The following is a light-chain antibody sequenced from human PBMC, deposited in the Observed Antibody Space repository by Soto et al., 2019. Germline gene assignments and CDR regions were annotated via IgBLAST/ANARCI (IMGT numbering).Light chain of an antibody. V-gene: IGKV3-20*01. CDR3: QQYGSAPPYP. J-gene: IGKJ2*01. Sequence: EIVLTQSPGTLSLSPGERATLSCRASQSVSSSYLAWYQQKPGQAPRLLIYGASSRATAIPDRFSGSGSGTDFTLTISRLEPEDFAVYYWQQYGSAPPYPFGQGTKLEIK. CDR2: GAS. CDR1: QSVSSSY.